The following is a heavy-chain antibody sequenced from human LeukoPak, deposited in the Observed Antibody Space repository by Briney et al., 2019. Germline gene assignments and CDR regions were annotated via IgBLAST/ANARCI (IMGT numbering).Heavy chain of an antibody. CDR2: ISYDGSNK. V-gene: IGHV3-30*03. Sequence: PGGSLRLSCAASGFTFSSYGMHWVRQAPGKGLEWVAVISYDGSNKYYADSVKGRFTISRDNSKNTLYLQMNSLRAEDTAVYYCARDRGSWYADWGQGTLVTVSS. J-gene: IGHJ4*02. D-gene: IGHD6-13*01. CDR3: ARDRGSWYAD. CDR1: GFTFSSYG.